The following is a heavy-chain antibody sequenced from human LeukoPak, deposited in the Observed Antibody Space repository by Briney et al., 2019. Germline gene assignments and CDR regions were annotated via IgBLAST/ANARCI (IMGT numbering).Heavy chain of an antibody. J-gene: IGHJ4*02. D-gene: IGHD6-13*01. Sequence: GGSLRLSCAASGFTFSSSAMSWVRQAPGKGLEWVASVKQDGSEKYYVDSVKGRFTISRDNGKNSLYLQMNSLRAEDTAVYYCARASYSSSWFPTYFDYWGQGTLVTVSS. V-gene: IGHV3-7*01. CDR3: ARASYSSSWFPTYFDY. CDR1: GFTFSSSA. CDR2: VKQDGSEK.